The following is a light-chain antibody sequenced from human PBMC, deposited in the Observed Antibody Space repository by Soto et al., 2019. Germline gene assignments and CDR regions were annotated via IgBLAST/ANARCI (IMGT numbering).Light chain of an antibody. CDR1: QSVSSY. CDR2: DAS. J-gene: IGKJ5*01. CDR3: QQRSNWPRT. V-gene: IGKV3-11*01. Sequence: EIILTQSPDTLSLSPGERATLSCRASQSVSSYLAWYQQKPGQAPRLLIYDASNRATGIPARFSGSGSGTDFTLTISSLEPEDFAVYYCQQRSNWPRTFGQGTRLE.